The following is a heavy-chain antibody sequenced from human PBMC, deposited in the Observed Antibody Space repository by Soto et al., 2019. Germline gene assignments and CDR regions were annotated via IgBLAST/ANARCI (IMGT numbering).Heavy chain of an antibody. CDR1: GGSIGSGGYS. V-gene: IGHV4-30-2*01. Sequence: SETLSLTCAVSGGSIGSGGYSWSWIRQPPGKGLEWIGYIYHSGSTHYNPSLKSRVLISADMSKNQFSLTLTSVTAADTAVYFCARAYRGGTSFAYWGPAILLTVSS. CDR2: IYHSGST. J-gene: IGHJ4*02. CDR3: ARAYRGGTSFAY. D-gene: IGHD1-26*01.